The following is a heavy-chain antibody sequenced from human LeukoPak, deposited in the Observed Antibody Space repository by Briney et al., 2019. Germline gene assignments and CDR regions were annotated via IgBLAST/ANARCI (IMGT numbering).Heavy chain of an antibody. CDR3: ARAAPYYAAYYYYGMDV. CDR1: GYTFTSYY. V-gene: IGHV1-3*01. J-gene: IGHJ6*02. CDR2: INAGNGNT. D-gene: IGHD3-10*01. Sequence: ASVKVSCKASGYTFTSYYMHWVRQAPGQRLEWMGWINAGNGNTKYSQKFQGRVTITRDTSASTAYMELSSLRSEDMAVYYCARAAPYYAAYYYYGMDVWGQGTTVTVSS.